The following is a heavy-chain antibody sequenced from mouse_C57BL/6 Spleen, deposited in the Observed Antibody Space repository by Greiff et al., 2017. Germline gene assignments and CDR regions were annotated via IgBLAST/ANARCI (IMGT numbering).Heavy chain of an antibody. Sequence: VQLKQSGPELVKPGASVKIPCKASGYTFTDYNMDWVKQSPGKSLEWIGDINPNNGGTFYNQKFKGKATLTVDKSSSTAYMELRSLTSEDTAVYYCARGNYGSSYDWFAYWGQGTLVTVSA. CDR3: ARGNYGSSYDWFAY. V-gene: IGHV1-18*01. J-gene: IGHJ3*01. CDR1: GYTFTDYN. D-gene: IGHD1-1*01. CDR2: INPNNGGT.